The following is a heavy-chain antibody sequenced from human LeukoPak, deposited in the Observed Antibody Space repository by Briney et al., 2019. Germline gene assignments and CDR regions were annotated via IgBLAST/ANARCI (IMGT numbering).Heavy chain of an antibody. V-gene: IGHV1-18*01. J-gene: IGHJ6*02. CDR1: GYTFTSYG. CDR2: ISAYNGNT. D-gene: IGHD2-2*01. CDR3: ARDRADIVVVPAADYYYYGMDV. Sequence: ASVKVSCKASGYTFTSYGISWVRQAPGQGLEWMGWISAYNGNTNYAQKLHGRVTMTTDTSTSTAYMELRSLRSDDTAVYYCARDRADIVVVPAADYYYYGMDVWGQGTTVTVSS.